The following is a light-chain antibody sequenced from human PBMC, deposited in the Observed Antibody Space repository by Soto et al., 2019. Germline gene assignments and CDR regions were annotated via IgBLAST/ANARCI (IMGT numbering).Light chain of an antibody. CDR2: RNN. J-gene: IGLJ2*01. V-gene: IGLV1-47*01. CDR3: ASWDDSRSGVV. CDR1: SSNIGSNY. Sequence: QSVLTQPSSASGTPGQRVTISCSGSSSNIGSNYVYWYQQLPGTAPKLLIYRNNQRPSGVPDRFSGSKSGTSASLAISGLRSEDEADYYCASWDDSRSGVVFGGGTKRTVL.